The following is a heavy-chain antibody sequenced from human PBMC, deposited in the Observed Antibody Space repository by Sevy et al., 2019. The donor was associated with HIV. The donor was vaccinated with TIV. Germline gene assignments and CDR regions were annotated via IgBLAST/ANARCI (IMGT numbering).Heavy chain of an antibody. Sequence: QHGGSLRLSCAASGFTFSKYSMSWVRQPPGKGLEWVSTLSFGCGEINYADSVKGRFTISRDNSKSSVYLQMNNLRPEDTAVYYCAREGCTKPHDYWGQGTLVTVS. CDR1: GFTFSKYS. CDR3: AREGCTKPHDY. D-gene: IGHD2-8*01. CDR2: LSFGCGEI. J-gene: IGHJ4*02. V-gene: IGHV3-23*01.